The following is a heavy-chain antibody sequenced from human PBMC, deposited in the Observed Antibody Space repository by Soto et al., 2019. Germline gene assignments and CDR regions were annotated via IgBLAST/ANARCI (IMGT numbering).Heavy chain of an antibody. CDR1: GGTFSSYA. Sequence: ASVKVSCKASGGTFSSYAISWVRQAPGQGLEWMGGIIPIFGTANYAQKFQGRVTITADESTSTAYMELSSLRSEDTAVYYCARCDFSYGSQGFYYYYYGMDVWGQGTTVTVSS. J-gene: IGHJ6*02. V-gene: IGHV1-69*13. CDR3: ARCDFSYGSQGFYYYYYGMDV. D-gene: IGHD5-18*01. CDR2: IIPIFGTA.